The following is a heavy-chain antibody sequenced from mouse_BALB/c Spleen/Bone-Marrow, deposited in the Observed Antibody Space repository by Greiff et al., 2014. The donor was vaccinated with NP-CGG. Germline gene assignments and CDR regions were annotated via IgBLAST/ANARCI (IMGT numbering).Heavy chain of an antibody. CDR2: INPYNGDA. CDR3: SISRDGWFTY. Sequence: DVQLQESGPELVKPGASVKISCKASGYSFTGYFMNWVMQSHGKSLEWIGRINPYNGDAFYSHKFKGKATLTVDKSSSTAHMEVRSLASEDSAVYYCSISRDGWFTYWGQGTLVTVS. CDR1: GYSFTGYF. J-gene: IGHJ3*01. V-gene: IGHV1-20*02.